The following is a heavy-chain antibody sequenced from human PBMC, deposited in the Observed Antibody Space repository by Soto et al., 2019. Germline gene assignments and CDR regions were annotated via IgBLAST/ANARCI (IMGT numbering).Heavy chain of an antibody. D-gene: IGHD3-10*01. CDR2: IYWDDDV. Sequence: ESGPTLVNPTQTLTLTCTFSGFSLNTGGVGVGWVRQPRGKAMEWLALIYWDDDVRYRPSLRSRLNITKDTINNQVVLTMTNMDPEDTATYYCVRNWRYYGGDYYYGMDAWGQGTTVTVSS. CDR3: VRNWRYYGGDYYYGMDA. V-gene: IGHV2-5*02. J-gene: IGHJ6*02. CDR1: GFSLNTGGVG.